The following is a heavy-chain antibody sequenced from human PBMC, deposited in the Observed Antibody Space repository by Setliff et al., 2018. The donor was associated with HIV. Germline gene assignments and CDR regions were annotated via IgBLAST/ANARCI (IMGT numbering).Heavy chain of an antibody. V-gene: IGHV1-18*01. CDR3: ARPAATWDFDY. CDR2: IGAKNDNT. J-gene: IGHJ4*02. CDR1: GYTFTNYG. D-gene: IGHD2-2*01. Sequence: ASVKVSCKASGYTFTNYGITWVRQAPGHGLEWMGWIGAKNDNTNYARQFQGRVTMTTDTSTNTVYMELRSLTSDHTAVYYCARPAATWDFDYWGQGTLVTVSS.